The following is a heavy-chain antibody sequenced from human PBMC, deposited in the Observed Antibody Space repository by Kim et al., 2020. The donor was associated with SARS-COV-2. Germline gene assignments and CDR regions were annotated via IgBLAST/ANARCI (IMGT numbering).Heavy chain of an antibody. Sequence: GGSLRLSCAASGFTFSDYYMSWIRQAPGKGLEWVSYISSSSSYTNYADSVKGRFTISRDNAKNSLYLQMNSLRAEDTAVYYCARDKTRALWYYYGMDVWGQGTTVTVSS. D-gene: IGHD3-16*01. V-gene: IGHV3-11*06. CDR2: ISSSSSYT. CDR1: GFTFSDYY. CDR3: ARDKTRALWYYYGMDV. J-gene: IGHJ6*02.